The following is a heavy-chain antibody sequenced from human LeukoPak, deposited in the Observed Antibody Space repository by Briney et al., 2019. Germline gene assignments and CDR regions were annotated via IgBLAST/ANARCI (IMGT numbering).Heavy chain of an antibody. CDR1: GDSISSTPYY. V-gene: IGHV4-39*02. CDR3: ARLLYDGGDHCIDR. Sequence: SETLSLTCTVTGDSISSTPYYWGWIRQPPGKGLEWIASLWIGSLSSRGSPYYNPSLASRATSSADTSKNHFSLTLGSVTAADSAMYFCARLLYDGGDHCIDRWGQGTLLIVSS. D-gene: IGHD2-8*01. CDR2: LSSRGSP. J-gene: IGHJ4*02.